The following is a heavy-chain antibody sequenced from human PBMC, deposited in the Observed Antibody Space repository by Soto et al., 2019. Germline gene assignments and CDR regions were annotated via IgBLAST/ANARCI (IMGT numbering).Heavy chain of an antibody. CDR2: ISGGGSTV. CDR3: AREDPVTTRIRYYYYAMDV. CDR1: GFAFSSYT. D-gene: IGHD4-17*01. J-gene: IGHJ6*02. V-gene: IGHV3-48*02. Sequence: PGWSLRLSCAASGFAFSSYTMTWVRQAPGKGLEWISYISGGGSTVNYADSVKGRFTISRDDAKSSLSLQMNSLRDDDTAVYYCAREDPVTTRIRYYYYAMDVWGQGTTVIVSS.